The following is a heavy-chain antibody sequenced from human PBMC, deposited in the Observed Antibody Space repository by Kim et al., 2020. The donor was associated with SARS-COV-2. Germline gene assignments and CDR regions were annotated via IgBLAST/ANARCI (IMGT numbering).Heavy chain of an antibody. CDR2: INAGNGNT. CDR1: GYTFTSYA. D-gene: IGHD3-3*01. J-gene: IGHJ6*02. V-gene: IGHV1-3*01. CDR3: ATRRNYDFWSGCWGGEYYYYGMDV. Sequence: ASVKVSCKASGYTFTSYAMHWVRQAPGQRLEWMGWINAGNGNTKYSQKFQGRVTITRDTSASTADMGLSSLRSEDTAVYYCATRRNYDFWSGCWGGEYYYYGMDVWGQGTTVTVSS.